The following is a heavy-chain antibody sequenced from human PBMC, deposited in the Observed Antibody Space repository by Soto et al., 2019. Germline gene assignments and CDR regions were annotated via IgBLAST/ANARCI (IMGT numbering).Heavy chain of an antibody. CDR3: AKGRYCSGGSCQLPDY. J-gene: IGHJ4*02. CDR1: GFTFSSYA. Sequence: GGSLRLSCAASGFTFSSYAMSWVRQAPGKGLEWVSAISGSGGSTYYADSVKGRFTISRDNSKNTLYLQMNSLRAEDTAVYYCAKGRYCSGGSCQLPDYWGQGTLVPVSS. V-gene: IGHV3-23*01. CDR2: ISGSGGST. D-gene: IGHD2-15*01.